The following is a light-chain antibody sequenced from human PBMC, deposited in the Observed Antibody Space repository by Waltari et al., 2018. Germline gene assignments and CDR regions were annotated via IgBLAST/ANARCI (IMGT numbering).Light chain of an antibody. J-gene: IGLJ1*01. V-gene: IGLV1-47*01. CDR2: RNN. CDR3: AAWDDSLSGYV. CDR1: SSNIGSNY. Sequence: QSVLTQPPSASGTPGQRVTISCSGSSSNIGSNYVYWYQQLPGTAPKLPIYRNNQRPAVVPDRFSGSKSGTSASLAISGRRSEDEADYYCAAWDDSLSGYVFGTGTKVTVL.